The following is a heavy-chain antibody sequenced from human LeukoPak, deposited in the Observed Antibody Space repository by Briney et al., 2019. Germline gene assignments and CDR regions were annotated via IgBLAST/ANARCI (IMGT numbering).Heavy chain of an antibody. Sequence: ASVKVSCKVSGYTLTELSMHWVRQAPGKGLEWMGGFDPEDGETIYAQKFQGRVTMTEDTSTDTVYMELSSLRSEDTAVYYCATADSNCSGGSCYSSDYWGQGTLVTVSS. V-gene: IGHV1-24*01. CDR2: FDPEDGET. CDR3: ATADSNCSGGSCYSSDY. CDR1: GYTLTELS. D-gene: IGHD2-15*01. J-gene: IGHJ4*02.